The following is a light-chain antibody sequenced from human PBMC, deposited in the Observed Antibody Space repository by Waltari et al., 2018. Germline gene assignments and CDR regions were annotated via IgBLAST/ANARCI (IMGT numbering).Light chain of an antibody. CDR2: DVT. V-gene: IGLV2-14*03. Sequence: QSALTQPASVSGSPGQSLAISCTGTNSDVGGSKFVSWYQPPPGKAPKLMIYDVTKRPPGVSDRFSGSKSDNTASLTISGLQAGDEADYYCSSYTSSGTVVFGGGTKLTVL. CDR1: NSDVGGSKF. J-gene: IGLJ2*01. CDR3: SSYTSSGTVV.